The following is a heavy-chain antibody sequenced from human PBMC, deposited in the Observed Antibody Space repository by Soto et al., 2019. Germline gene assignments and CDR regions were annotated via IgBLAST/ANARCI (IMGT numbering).Heavy chain of an antibody. CDR1: GGSFSGYC. J-gene: IGHJ6*02. V-gene: IGHV4-34*01. CDR2: INHSGIT. Sequence: SETLSLTCAVYGGSFSGYCWSWIRQPPGKGLEWIGEINHSGITNYNPSLKSRVTISVDTSKNQFSLKLSSVTAADTAVYYCARGRRGSTTYYYYYYGMDVWGQGSPVTVFS. CDR3: ARGRRGSTTYYYYYYGMDV. D-gene: IGHD2-2*01.